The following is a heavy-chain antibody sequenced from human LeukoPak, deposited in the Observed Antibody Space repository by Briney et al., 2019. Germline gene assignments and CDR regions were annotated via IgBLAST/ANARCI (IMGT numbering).Heavy chain of an antibody. V-gene: IGHV3-53*01. CDR1: GFTVSSNY. Sequence: WGSLRLSCAVSGFTVSSNYMTWVRQAPGKGLEWVSVIHSGGSTYYADSVKGRFTISRDNAKSALYLQMHSLRLEDTAVYYCAAGTAADFWGQGPLVTVSS. J-gene: IGHJ4*02. CDR2: IHSGGST. CDR3: AAGTAADF. D-gene: IGHD1-26*01.